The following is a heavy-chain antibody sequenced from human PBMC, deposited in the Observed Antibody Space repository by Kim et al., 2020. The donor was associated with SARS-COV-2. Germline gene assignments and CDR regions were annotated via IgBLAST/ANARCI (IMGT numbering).Heavy chain of an antibody. J-gene: IGHJ4*02. D-gene: IGHD3-16*01. CDR2: IFYTGST. CDR3: ARRGDY. Sequence: SETLSLTCSXSGGXXXTKNYYWXWIRQPPGKGLEWIGSIFYTGSTSYNPSLKGRVTISLDTSKNQFSLRLTSVTAADTAVYYCARRGDYWGQGMLVTVSS. V-gene: IGHV4-39*01. CDR1: GGXXXTKNYY.